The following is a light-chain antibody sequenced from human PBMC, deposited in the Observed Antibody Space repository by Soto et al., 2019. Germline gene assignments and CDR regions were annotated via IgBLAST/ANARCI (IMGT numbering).Light chain of an antibody. CDR1: SSDIGAYNY. J-gene: IGLJ2*01. CDR2: DVS. Sequence: QSALTQPASVSGSPGQSITISCTGTSSDIGAYNYVSWYQQHPGKAPKLMIYDVSDRPSGVSNRFSGSKSGNTASLTISGLQAEDEADYYCNSYTSSSTLVLFGGGNKLTVL. CDR3: NSYTSSSTLVL. V-gene: IGLV2-14*01.